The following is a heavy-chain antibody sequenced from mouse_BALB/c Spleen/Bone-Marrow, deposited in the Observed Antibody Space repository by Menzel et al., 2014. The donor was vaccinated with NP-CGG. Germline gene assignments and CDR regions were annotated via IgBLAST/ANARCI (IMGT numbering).Heavy chain of an antibody. CDR2: IRTKVDNHAT. D-gene: IGHD2-2*01. CDR1: GFTFSDAW. V-gene: IGHV6-6*01. Sequence: LQQSGGGLVQPEGSMKLSCAASGFTFSDAWMDWVRQSPEKGLEWVAEIRTKVDNHATYYAESVKGMFTISRDDSKRSVYLQMNSLSAEDTGIYYCTPHGSFAFWGQGTLVTVSA. CDR3: TPHGSFAF. J-gene: IGHJ3*01.